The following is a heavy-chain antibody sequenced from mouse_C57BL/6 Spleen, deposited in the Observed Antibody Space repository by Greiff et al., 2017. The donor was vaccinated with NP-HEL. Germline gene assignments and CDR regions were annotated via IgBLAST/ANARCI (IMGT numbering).Heavy chain of an antibody. V-gene: IGHV5-16*01. CDR1: GFTFSDYY. CDR3: ARGLLPYFDY. D-gene: IGHD2-10*01. Sequence: EVNVVESEGGLVQPGSSMKLSCTASGFTFSDYYMAWVRQVPEKGLEWVANINYDGSSTYYLDSLKSRFIISRDNAKNILYLQMSSLKSEDTATYYCARGLLPYFDYWGQGTTLTVSS. J-gene: IGHJ2*01. CDR2: INYDGSST.